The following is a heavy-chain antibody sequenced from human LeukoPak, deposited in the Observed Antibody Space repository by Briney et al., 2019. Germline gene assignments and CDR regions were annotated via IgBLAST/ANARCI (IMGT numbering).Heavy chain of an antibody. V-gene: IGHV4-38-2*02. CDR3: ARSPVVTGWFDP. CDR1: GYSISSGYY. CDR2: IYHSGST. D-gene: IGHD2-21*02. J-gene: IGHJ5*02. Sequence: NPSETLSLTCTVSGYSISSGYYWGWIRQPPGKGLEWIGSIYHSGSTYYNPSLKSRVTISVDTSKNQFSLKLSSVTAADTAVYYCARSPVVTGWFDPWGQGTLVTVSS.